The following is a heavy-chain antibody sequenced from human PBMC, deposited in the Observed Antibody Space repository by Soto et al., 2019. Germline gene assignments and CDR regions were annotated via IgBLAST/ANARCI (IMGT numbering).Heavy chain of an antibody. CDR1: GYSFTTYW. J-gene: IGHJ4*02. V-gene: IGHV5-51*01. D-gene: IGHD2-2*02. CDR2: IYPGDSDT. Sequence: PXESLKISLQGSGYSFTTYWIGWVRQMPGKGLEWMGIIYPGDSDTRYSPSFQGQVTISADKSISTAYLQWSRLKASDTAIYYCATGGYCSDTTCYNFFDYWGQGTLVTVSS. CDR3: ATGGYCSDTTCYNFFDY.